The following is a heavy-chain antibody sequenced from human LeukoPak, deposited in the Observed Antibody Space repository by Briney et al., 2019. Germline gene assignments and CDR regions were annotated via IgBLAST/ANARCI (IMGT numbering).Heavy chain of an antibody. D-gene: IGHD3-22*01. CDR2: INHSGST. Sequence: SETLSLTCAVYGGSFSGYYWSWIRQPPGKGLEWIGEINHSGSTNYNPSLKSRVTISVDTSKNQFSLKLSSVTAADTAVYYCARRKDYYDSAAFCWGQGTLVTVSS. CDR1: GGSFSGYY. V-gene: IGHV4-34*01. CDR3: ARRKDYYDSAAFC. J-gene: IGHJ4*02.